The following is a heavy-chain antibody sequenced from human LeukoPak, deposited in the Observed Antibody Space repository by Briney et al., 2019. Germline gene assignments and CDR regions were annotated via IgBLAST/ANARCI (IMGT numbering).Heavy chain of an antibody. CDR2: MNPNSGGA. Sequence: ASVKVSCKASGYTFTGYNIHWVRQAPGQGLEWMGWMNPNSGGANYAQKIQGRVTMTRDTSISTAYMELSGVRSDNSAVYYCTRDRLGESGWFDPWGQGTLVTVSS. CDR3: TRDRLGESGWFDP. CDR1: GYTFTGYN. D-gene: IGHD3-16*01. J-gene: IGHJ5*02. V-gene: IGHV1-2*02.